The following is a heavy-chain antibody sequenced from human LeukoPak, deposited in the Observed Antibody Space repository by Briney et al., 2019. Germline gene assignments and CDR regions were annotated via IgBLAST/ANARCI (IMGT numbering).Heavy chain of an antibody. Sequence: PGGSLRLSCAASGFTFSDYYMSWIRQAPGKGLEWVSYISSSGSTIYYADSVKGRFTISRDNAKNSLYLQMNSLRAEDTAVYYCARVQPLYYDSSGYPPDYWGQGTLVTVSS. D-gene: IGHD3-22*01. CDR2: ISSSGSTI. J-gene: IGHJ4*02. V-gene: IGHV3-11*01. CDR1: GFTFSDYY. CDR3: ARVQPLYYDSSGYPPDY.